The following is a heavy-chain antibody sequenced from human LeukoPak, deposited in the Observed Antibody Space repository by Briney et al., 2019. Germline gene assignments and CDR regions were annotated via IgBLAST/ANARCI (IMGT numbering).Heavy chain of an antibody. Sequence: PGGSLRLSCAASGFTFSNAWMNWVRQAPGKGLEWVGRIKSKPVSETTSYAPPVIGRFTISRDDSRNTLYLQMNSLKTEDTALYYCTTCGGDCYFNYWGQGTLVTVSS. D-gene: IGHD2-21*02. CDR2: IKSKPVSETT. CDR1: GFTFSNAW. CDR3: TTCGGDCYFNY. J-gene: IGHJ4*02. V-gene: IGHV3-15*01.